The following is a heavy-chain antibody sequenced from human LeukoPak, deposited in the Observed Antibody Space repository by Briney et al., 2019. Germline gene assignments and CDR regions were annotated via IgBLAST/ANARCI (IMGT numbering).Heavy chain of an antibody. CDR1: GFTFSSYA. Sequence: GGSLRLSCAASGFTFSSYAMHWVRQAPCKGLEWVAVISYDGSNKYYADSVKGRFTTSRDNSKNTLYLQMNSLRAEDTAVYYCARGTWGYSYGMTYNWFDPWGQGTLVTVSS. J-gene: IGHJ5*02. D-gene: IGHD5-18*01. V-gene: IGHV3-30-3*01. CDR2: ISYDGSNK. CDR3: ARGTWGYSYGMTYNWFDP.